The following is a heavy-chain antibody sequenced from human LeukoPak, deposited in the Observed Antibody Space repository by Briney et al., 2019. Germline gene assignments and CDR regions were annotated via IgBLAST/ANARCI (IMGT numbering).Heavy chain of an antibody. V-gene: IGHV3-23*01. J-gene: IGHJ6*03. D-gene: IGHD1-1*01. CDR3: AKMNGYMDV. CDR1: GFTFSSSA. CDR2: ISGSGSGT. Sequence: GGSLRLSCTASGFTFSSSAITWVRQAPGKGLEWVSGISGSGSGTYYAGFVKGRFTISRDNSKNTMYLEMNSLRAEDTAVYYCAKMNGYMDVWGKGTTVTVSS.